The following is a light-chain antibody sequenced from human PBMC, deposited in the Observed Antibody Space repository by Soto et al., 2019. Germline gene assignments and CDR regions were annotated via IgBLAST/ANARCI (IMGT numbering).Light chain of an antibody. J-gene: IGKJ1*01. CDR2: GAS. V-gene: IGKV3-15*01. Sequence: EIDMTQSPATLSVSTGERATLSCRASQSVATNLAWYQQKPGQAPRLLIYGASTRATGIPARFSGSGSGTEFTLTISSLQSVDFAVYSCQQYNNWPWTFGQGTKVDIK. CDR1: QSVATN. CDR3: QQYNNWPWT.